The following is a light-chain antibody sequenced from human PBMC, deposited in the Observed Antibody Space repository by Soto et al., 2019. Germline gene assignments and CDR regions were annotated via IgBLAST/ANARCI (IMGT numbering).Light chain of an antibody. Sequence: EIVLTQSPATLSLSPGERATLSCRASQSVSNYLAWYQQKPGQAPRLLIYDASIRVTGIPARFSGGGSGTDFTLTISSLEPEDFAVYYCQQRTNGPPMYTFGQGTRLEIK. J-gene: IGKJ2*01. CDR1: QSVSNY. CDR2: DAS. CDR3: QQRTNGPPMYT. V-gene: IGKV3-11*01.